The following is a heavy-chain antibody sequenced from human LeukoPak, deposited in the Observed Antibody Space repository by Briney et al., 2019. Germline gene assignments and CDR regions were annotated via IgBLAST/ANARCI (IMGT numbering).Heavy chain of an antibody. CDR2: ISSSSSYI. D-gene: IGHD3-3*01. Sequence: GGSLRLSCAASGFTFSSYSMNWVRQAPGKGLEWVSSISSSSSYIYYADSVKGRFTISRDNAKNSLYLQMNSLRAEDTAVYYCAGDFGYDFWSGYYTVTPHYYMDVWGNGTTVTVSS. CDR1: GFTFSSYS. CDR3: AGDFGYDFWSGYYTVTPHYYMDV. J-gene: IGHJ6*03. V-gene: IGHV3-21*01.